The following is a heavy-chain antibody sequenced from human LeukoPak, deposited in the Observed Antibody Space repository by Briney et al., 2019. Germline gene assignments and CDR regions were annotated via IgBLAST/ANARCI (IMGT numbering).Heavy chain of an antibody. J-gene: IGHJ6*03. CDR1: GGSISSYY. CDR2: IYYSGST. V-gene: IGHV4-59*12. D-gene: IGHD5-18*01. Sequence: PSETLSLTCTVSGGSISSYYWSWIRQPPGKGLEWIGYIYYSGSTYYNPSLKSRVTISVDTSKNQFSLKLSSVTVADTAVYYCARVRGEYSYGLYYYYYMDVWGKGTTVAVSS. CDR3: ARVRGEYSYGLYYYYYMDV.